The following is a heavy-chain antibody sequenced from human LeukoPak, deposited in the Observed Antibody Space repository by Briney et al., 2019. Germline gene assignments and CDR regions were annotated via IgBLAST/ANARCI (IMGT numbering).Heavy chain of an antibody. Sequence: SETLSLTCAVYGGSFSGYYWSWIRQPPGKGLEWIGEINHSGSTNYNPSLKSRVTISVDTSKNQFSLKLTSVIAADTALYYCARETNTVSKRTFDIWGLGTIITVSA. CDR3: ARETNTVSKRTFDI. CDR2: INHSGST. D-gene: IGHD1-14*01. V-gene: IGHV4-34*01. CDR1: GGSFSGYY. J-gene: IGHJ3*02.